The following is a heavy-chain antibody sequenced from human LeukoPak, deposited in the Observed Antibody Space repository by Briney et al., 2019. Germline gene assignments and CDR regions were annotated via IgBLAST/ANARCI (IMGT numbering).Heavy chain of an antibody. CDR1: GFTFGNYW. CDR2: INTDGSAT. V-gene: IGHV3-74*01. CDR3: TGDALLEYCTGNDCYHTDF. Sequence: GGSLRLSCTASGFTFGNYWMHWVRQAPGKGLVWVSSINTDGSATSFADSVKGRFTISRHSAQNTVYLQMNSLTVEDTGVYYCTGDALLEYCTGNDCYHTDFWGQGILVTVSS. J-gene: IGHJ4*02. D-gene: IGHD2-8*02.